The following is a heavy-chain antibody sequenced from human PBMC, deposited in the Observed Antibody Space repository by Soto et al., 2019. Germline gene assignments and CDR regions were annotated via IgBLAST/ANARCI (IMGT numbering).Heavy chain of an antibody. CDR1: GGSISSGGYY. CDR2: IYYSAST. J-gene: IGHJ6*03. V-gene: IGHV4-31*03. D-gene: IGHD6-6*01. Sequence: QVQLQESGPGLVKPSQTLSLTCTVYGGSISSGGYYWSWIRQHPGKGLEWIGYIYYSASTYYNPSLKSRVTLSVDTPKNHFSLKLSSVTAADTAVYYCARDLIEYSSSTPADPGRYYYYMDVWGKGTTVAV. CDR3: ARDLIEYSSSTPADPGRYYYYMDV.